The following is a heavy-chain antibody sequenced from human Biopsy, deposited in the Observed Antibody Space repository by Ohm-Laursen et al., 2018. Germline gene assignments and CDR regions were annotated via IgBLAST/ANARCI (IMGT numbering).Heavy chain of an antibody. CDR1: GFSLSSTGMR. J-gene: IGHJ4*01. CDR2: IDWDDDK. D-gene: IGHD1-1*01. CDR3: ARTRAHNFGALEF. V-gene: IGHV2-70*04. Sequence: TQTLTLTCSFSGFSLSSTGMRISWVRQPPGKALECLGRIDWDDDKFYSPSLETRLSLSKDPTTNQVVLTLTDVDPEDTATYYCARTRAHNFGALEFWGQGILVTVSS.